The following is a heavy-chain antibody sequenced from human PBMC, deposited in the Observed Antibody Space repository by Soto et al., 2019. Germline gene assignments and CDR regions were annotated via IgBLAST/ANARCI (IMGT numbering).Heavy chain of an antibody. CDR2: IKQDGSEK. V-gene: IGHV3-7*01. CDR1: GFTFSSYW. Sequence: GGSLRLSCAASGFTFSSYWMSWVRQAPGKGLEWVANIKQDGSEKYCVDSVKGRFTISRDNAKNSLYLQMNSLRAEDTAVYYCARVHSRVFSGWTYYHSYGMDVWGQGTTVTVSS. D-gene: IGHD6-19*01. J-gene: IGHJ6*02. CDR3: ARVHSRVFSGWTYYHSYGMDV.